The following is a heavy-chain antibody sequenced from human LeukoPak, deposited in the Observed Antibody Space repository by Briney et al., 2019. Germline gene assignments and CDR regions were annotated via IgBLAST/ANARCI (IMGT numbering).Heavy chain of an antibody. CDR1: GGSFSGYY. V-gene: IGHV4-34*01. CDR3: ARVTPAGAWLGYFDY. CDR2: VHYSGGS. Sequence: PSETLSLTCAVYGGSFSGYYWGWIRQSPGKGLEWIGSVHYSGGSYYSPSLKSRVTISLNTSKNQFSLKLSSVTAADTAVYYCARVTPAGAWLGYFDYWGQGTLVTVSS. J-gene: IGHJ4*02. D-gene: IGHD6-19*01.